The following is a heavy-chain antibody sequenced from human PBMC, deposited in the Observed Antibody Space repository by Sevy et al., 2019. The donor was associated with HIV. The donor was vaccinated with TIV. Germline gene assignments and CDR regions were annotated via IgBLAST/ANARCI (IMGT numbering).Heavy chain of an antibody. V-gene: IGHV3-23*01. D-gene: IGHD3-10*01. CDR1: GFTFSSYA. CDR3: AKDRSHIIMIRGVVIFDY. J-gene: IGHJ4*02. Sequence: GGSLRLSCAASGFTFSSYAMSWVRQAPGKGLEWVSAISGSGNTYYADSVKGGFTISRDNPKNTLFLQMNSLRAEDTAVYYCAKDRSHIIMIRGVVIFDYWGQGTLVTVSS. CDR2: ISGSGNT.